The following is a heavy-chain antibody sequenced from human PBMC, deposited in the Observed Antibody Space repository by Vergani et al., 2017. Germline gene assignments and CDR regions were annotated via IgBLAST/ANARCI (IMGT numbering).Heavy chain of an antibody. CDR2: IIPIFGTA. CDR1: GGTFSSYA. V-gene: IGHV1-69*01. D-gene: IGHD2-15*01. CDR3: ARCSGYDLLLVVIAARYYYYYGMDV. Sequence: QVQLVQSGAEVKKPGSSVKVSCKASGGTFSSYAISWVRQAPGQGLEWMGGIIPIFGTANYAQKFQGRVTITADESTSTAYVELSSLRSEDTAVYYCARCSGYDLLLVVIAARYYYYYGMDVWGQGTTVTVSS. J-gene: IGHJ6*02.